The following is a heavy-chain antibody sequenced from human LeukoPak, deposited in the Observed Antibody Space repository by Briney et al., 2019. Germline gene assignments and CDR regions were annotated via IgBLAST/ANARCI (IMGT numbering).Heavy chain of an antibody. J-gene: IGHJ3*02. CDR1: GFTFSSYW. V-gene: IGHV3-7*05. CDR2: MDQDGTEK. D-gene: IGHD5-18*01. Sequence: GGSLRLSCAASGFTFSSYWMSWVRQAPGKGLEWVADMDQDGTEKNYVDSVKGRFTISRDNAKNLLYVQMNSLRAEDTAVYYCARDRGYSTFDIWGQGTIVTVSS. CDR3: ARDRGYSTFDI.